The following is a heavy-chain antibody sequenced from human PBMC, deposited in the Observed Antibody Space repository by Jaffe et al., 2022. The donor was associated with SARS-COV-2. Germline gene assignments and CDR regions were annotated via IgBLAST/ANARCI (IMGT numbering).Heavy chain of an antibody. J-gene: IGHJ4*02. CDR2: ISGSGGST. Sequence: EVQLLESGGGLVQPGGSLRLSCAASGFTFSSYAMSWVRQAPGKGLEWVSAISGSGGSTYYADSVKGRFTISRDNSKNTLYLQMNSLRAEDTAVYYCAKDGAGYYDSSGYYLWYFDYWGQGTLVTVSS. D-gene: IGHD3-22*01. V-gene: IGHV3-23*01. CDR3: AKDGAGYYDSSGYYLWYFDY. CDR1: GFTFSSYA.